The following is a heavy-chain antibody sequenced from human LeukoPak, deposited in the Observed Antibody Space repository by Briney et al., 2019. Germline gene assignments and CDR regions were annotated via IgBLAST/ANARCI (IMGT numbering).Heavy chain of an antibody. D-gene: IGHD6-19*01. CDR2: INHSGST. V-gene: IGHV4-34*01. CDR1: GGSFSGYY. Sequence: SETLSLTCAVYGGSFSGYYWSWIRQPPGKGLEWIGEINHSGSTNYNPSLKSRVTISVDTSKNQFSLKLSSVTAADTAVYYCASGPSLNDSSGNGGDYWGKGTLVTVSS. J-gene: IGHJ4*02. CDR3: ASGPSLNDSSGNGGDY.